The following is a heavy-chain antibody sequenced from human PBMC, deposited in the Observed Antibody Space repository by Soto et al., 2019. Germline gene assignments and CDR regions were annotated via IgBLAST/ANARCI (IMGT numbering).Heavy chain of an antibody. J-gene: IGHJ4*02. CDR1: GFTFNTSW. Sequence: EVQLVEPGGGLGQPGGSLRLSCAASGFTFNTSWMSWVRGAPGKGLEWVAHMNQHGSEKYYVDSVKGRFTISGVDAKISLYLQMNRLGAEDTAVYYCVRWAGSSYLGQGTLVTVSS. D-gene: IGHD3-10*01. CDR3: VRWAGSSY. V-gene: IGHV3-7*05. CDR2: MNQHGSEK.